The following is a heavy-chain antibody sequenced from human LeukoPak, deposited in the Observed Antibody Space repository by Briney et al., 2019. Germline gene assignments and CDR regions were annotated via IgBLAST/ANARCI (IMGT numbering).Heavy chain of an antibody. J-gene: IGHJ4*02. CDR1: GTSITRTY. CDR3: ARRATSGNYQMLHFDS. Sequence: SETLSLTCTVSGTSITRTYWSWIRQPPGRGLESVGYVYETGDTNYNPSLKSRVTMSLDTSKNQFPLTLSSVTAADTAIYYCARRATSGNYQMLHFDSWGQGILVTVSS. CDR2: VYETGDT. V-gene: IGHV4-59*08. D-gene: IGHD1-7*01.